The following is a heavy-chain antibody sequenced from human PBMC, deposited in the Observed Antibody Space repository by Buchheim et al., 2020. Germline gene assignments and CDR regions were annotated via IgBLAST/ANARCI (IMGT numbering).Heavy chain of an antibody. J-gene: IGHJ4*02. CDR3: ARDFSGWSRDY. V-gene: IGHV3-21*01. CDR1: GFSFSPFG. Sequence: DVQLVESGGGLVMPGGSLTLSCVTSGFSFSPFGMTWVRQAPGKGLEWVATVGSGHHTFYADLVEGRFTVSRDNARSSVSLRLNSLRAEDTAVYFCARDFSGWSRDYWGQGTL. CDR2: VGSGHHT. D-gene: IGHD6-19*01.